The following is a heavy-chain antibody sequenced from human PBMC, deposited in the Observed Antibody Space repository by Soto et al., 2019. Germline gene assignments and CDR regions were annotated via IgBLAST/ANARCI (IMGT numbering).Heavy chain of an antibody. Sequence: SETLSLTCTVSGDSISSADNFWTWIRQHPGKGLEWIGYIYRTGTSHYNPSLRSRGTISVDTSQNQFSLKLSSVTAADTAVYYCARRMNAVDAFDIWGQGTMVTVSS. J-gene: IGHJ3*02. CDR2: IYRTGTS. CDR1: GDSISSADNF. V-gene: IGHV4-31*03. CDR3: ARRMNAVDAFDI. D-gene: IGHD2-8*01.